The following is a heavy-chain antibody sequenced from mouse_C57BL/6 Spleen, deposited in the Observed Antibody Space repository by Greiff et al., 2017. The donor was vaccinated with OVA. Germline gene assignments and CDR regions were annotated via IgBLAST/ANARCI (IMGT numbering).Heavy chain of an antibody. D-gene: IGHD2-5*01. CDR2: IDPEDGET. CDR3: ARSGYSNYVVYAMDY. Sequence: EVKLMESGAELVKPGASVKLSCTASGFNIKDYYMHWVKQRTEQGLEWIGRIDPEDGETKYAPKFQGKATITADTSSNTAYLQLSSLTSEDTAVYYCARSGYSNYVVYAMDYWGQGTSVTVSS. J-gene: IGHJ4*01. V-gene: IGHV14-2*01. CDR1: GFNIKDYY.